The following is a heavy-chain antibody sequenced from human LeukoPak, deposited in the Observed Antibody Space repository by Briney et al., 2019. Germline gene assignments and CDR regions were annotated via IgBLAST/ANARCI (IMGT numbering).Heavy chain of an antibody. CDR2: IIGGAGST. D-gene: IGHD2-2*01. V-gene: IGHV3-23*01. CDR1: GFSFSSHG. J-gene: IGHJ4*02. CDR3: AHGSMYQLDY. Sequence: PGGSLRLSCAASGFSFSSHGMSWVRQAPGKGLEWVSGIIGGAGSTYYADSVKGRFTISRDNSKNTLYLQMNSLRAEDTAVYYCAHGSMYQLDYWGQGTLATVSS.